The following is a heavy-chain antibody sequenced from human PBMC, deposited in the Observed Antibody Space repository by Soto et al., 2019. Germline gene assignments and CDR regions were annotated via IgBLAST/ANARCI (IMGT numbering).Heavy chain of an antibody. Sequence: EVRLVESGGGLVQPGGSLRLSCAASGFTFSSYWMHWVRQAPGKGLVWVSRINSDGSSTNYADSVKGRFTISRDNAKNTLYLQMNSLRAEDTAVYYCARDLRFSSSWFLIGWFDPWGQGTLVTVSS. CDR3: ARDLRFSSSWFLIGWFDP. J-gene: IGHJ5*02. CDR1: GFTFSSYW. D-gene: IGHD6-13*01. V-gene: IGHV3-74*01. CDR2: INSDGSST.